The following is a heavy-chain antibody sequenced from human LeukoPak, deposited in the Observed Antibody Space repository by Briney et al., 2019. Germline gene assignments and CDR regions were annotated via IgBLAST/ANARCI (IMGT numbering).Heavy chain of an antibody. Sequence: GGSLRLSCAASGFIFSNYAMNWVGQASGKGWEWVSGTTENGRKTYYADSVKGRLSISRDNSKNTLYLQMSDLRAEDTAIYYCAKITMATTPNYWGQGTLVTVSS. V-gene: IGHV3-23*01. CDR3: AKITMATTPNY. J-gene: IGHJ4*02. CDR1: GFIFSNYA. D-gene: IGHD3-10*01. CDR2: TTENGRKT.